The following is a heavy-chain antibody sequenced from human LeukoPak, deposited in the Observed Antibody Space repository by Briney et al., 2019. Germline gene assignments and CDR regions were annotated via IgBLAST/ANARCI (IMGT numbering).Heavy chain of an antibody. CDR1: GFTFGDYA. Sequence: GGSLRLSCTASGFTFGDYAISWVRQAPGKGLEWVGFIKSKASGGTTEYAASVKGRFTISRDDSKSIAYLQMNSLKTEDTAVYYCTRNRATCDYWGQGTLVTVSS. J-gene: IGHJ4*02. V-gene: IGHV3-49*04. CDR3: TRNRATCDY. D-gene: IGHD1-14*01. CDR2: IKSKASGGTT.